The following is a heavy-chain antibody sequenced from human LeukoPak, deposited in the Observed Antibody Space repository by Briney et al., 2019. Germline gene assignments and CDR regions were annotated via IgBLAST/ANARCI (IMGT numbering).Heavy chain of an antibody. J-gene: IGHJ4*02. CDR2: ISGSGGST. D-gene: IGHD2-15*01. CDR3: AKRSEGN. Sequence: GGSLRLSCAASGFTFSSYAMSWFRQVPGQELEWVSAISGSGGSTNYGDSVKGRFTTSRDNSKNTLYLQMNSLRAEDTAVYYCAKRSEGNWGQGTLVTVSS. CDR1: GFTFSSYA. V-gene: IGHV3-23*01.